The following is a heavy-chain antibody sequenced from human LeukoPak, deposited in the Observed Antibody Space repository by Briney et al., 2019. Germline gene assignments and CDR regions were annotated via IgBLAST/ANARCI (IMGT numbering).Heavy chain of an antibody. V-gene: IGHV3-21*01. D-gene: IGHD1-26*01. CDR3: ARARKYCGSYFINP. Sequence: PGGSLRLSCAASGFIFSSYSMNWVRQAPGKGLEWVSSISSSSSYIYYADSVKGRFTISRDNAKNSLYLQMNSLRAEDTAVYYWARARKYCGSYFINPWGQGTLVTVSS. J-gene: IGHJ5*02. CDR1: GFIFSSYS. CDR2: ISSSSSYI.